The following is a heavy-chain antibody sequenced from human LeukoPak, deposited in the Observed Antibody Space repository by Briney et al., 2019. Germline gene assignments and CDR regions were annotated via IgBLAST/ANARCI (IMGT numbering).Heavy chain of an antibody. J-gene: IGHJ4*02. V-gene: IGHV4-34*01. CDR1: GGSFSGYY. Sequence: PSETLSLTCAVYGGSFSGYYWSWIRQPPGKGLEWIGEINHSGSTNNNPSLKSRVTISVDTSKNQSSLRLTSVTAADTAVYYCARRYYGSGSTLYYIDYWGQGTLVTVSS. D-gene: IGHD3-10*01. CDR2: INHSGST. CDR3: ARRYYGSGSTLYYIDY.